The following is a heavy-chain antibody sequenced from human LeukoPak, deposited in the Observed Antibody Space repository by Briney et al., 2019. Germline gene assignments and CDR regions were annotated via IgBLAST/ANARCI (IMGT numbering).Heavy chain of an antibody. V-gene: IGHV3-21*01. CDR1: GFTFIRFN. J-gene: IGHJ3*02. D-gene: IGHD2-2*02. Sequence: GGSLRLSCVASGFTFIRFNMNWVRQAPGKGLEWVASIGTSDSYMYYPDSVKGRFTVSRDNAKNTLYLQMGSLRAEDMAVYYCARGSAVVPAAILAFDIWGQGTMVAVSS. CDR2: IGTSDSYM. CDR3: ARGSAVVPAAILAFDI.